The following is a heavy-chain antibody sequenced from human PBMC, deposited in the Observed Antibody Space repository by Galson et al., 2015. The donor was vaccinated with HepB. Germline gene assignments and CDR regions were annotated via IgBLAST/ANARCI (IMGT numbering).Heavy chain of an antibody. CDR1: GGSLSGFY. V-gene: IGHV4-34*01. CDR3: ARLWGYCGGGSCYWFDP. D-gene: IGHD2-15*01. Sequence: TLSLTCAVYGGSLSGFYWSWIRQPPGKGLEWIGEIKHSGGTNYSPSLKSRVTISVDTSKNKFSLKLSSVTAADTAVYYCARLWGYCGGGSCYWFDPWGQGTLVTVSS. CDR2: IKHSGGT. J-gene: IGHJ5*02.